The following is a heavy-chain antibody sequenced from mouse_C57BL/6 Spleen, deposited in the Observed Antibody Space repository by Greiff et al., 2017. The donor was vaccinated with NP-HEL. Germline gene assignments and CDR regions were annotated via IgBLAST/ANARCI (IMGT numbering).Heavy chain of an antibody. V-gene: IGHV3-2*02. CDR2: ISYSGST. CDR1: GYSITSGYG. CDR3: ARTARIKY. D-gene: IGHD1-2*01. J-gene: IGHJ2*01. Sequence: EVQLQQSGPGLVKPSQSLSLTCTVTGYSITSGYGWNWIRQFPGNKLEWMGYISYSGSTNYNPSLKSRISITRDTSKNQFFLQLNSVTTEETATYYCARTARIKYWGQGTTLTVSS.